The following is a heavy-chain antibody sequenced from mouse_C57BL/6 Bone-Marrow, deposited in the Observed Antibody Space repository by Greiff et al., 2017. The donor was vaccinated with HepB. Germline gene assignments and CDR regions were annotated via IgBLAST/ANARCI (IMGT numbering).Heavy chain of an antibody. D-gene: IGHD1-1*01. J-gene: IGHJ4*01. CDR2: IYPGSGST. CDR1: GYTFTSYW. V-gene: IGHV1-55*01. CDR3: AGSSYGYYAMDY. Sequence: QVQLQQPGAELVKPGASVKMSCKASGYTFTSYWITWVKQRPGQGLEWIGDIYPGSGSTNYNEKFKSKAKLTVDTSSSTAYMQLSSLTSEDSAVYYCAGSSYGYYAMDYWGQGTSVTVSS.